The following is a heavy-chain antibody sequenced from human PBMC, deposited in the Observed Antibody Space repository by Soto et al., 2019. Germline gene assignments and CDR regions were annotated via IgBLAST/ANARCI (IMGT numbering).Heavy chain of an antibody. Sequence: ASVNVPCKASGGTVSSYSIRWVRQAPGQWLELMGGIIPIFGTPNYAHKFQGRVTITADEYKSTAYMELSSLRSEDTAVYYCAIEYYDSSGYYQSYWYFDLWGRGTLVNVSS. CDR1: GGTVSSYS. CDR3: AIEYYDSSGYYQSYWYFDL. D-gene: IGHD3-22*01. J-gene: IGHJ2*01. V-gene: IGHV1-69*13. CDR2: IIPIFGTP.